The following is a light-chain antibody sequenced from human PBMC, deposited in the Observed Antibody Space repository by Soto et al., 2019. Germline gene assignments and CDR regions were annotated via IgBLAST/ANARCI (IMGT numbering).Light chain of an antibody. J-gene: IGLJ3*02. Sequence: QSALTQPASVSGSPGQSITISCTGTSSDVGGYNYVSWYQQHPGTSPKLMVYAVSNRHSGVSNRFSGSKSGNTASLSISGRQAEDEGDYYCSSYTARSTWVFGGGTKVTVL. CDR1: SSDVGGYNY. CDR2: AVS. V-gene: IGLV2-14*01. CDR3: SSYTARSTWV.